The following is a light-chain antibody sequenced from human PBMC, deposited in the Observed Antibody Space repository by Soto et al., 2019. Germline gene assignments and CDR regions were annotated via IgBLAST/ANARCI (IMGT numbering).Light chain of an antibody. CDR3: QHYGSSRT. V-gene: IGKV3-20*01. CDR1: QSVVSSY. Sequence: EIVLTQSPGTLSLSLGERATLSCRASQSVVSSYLLWYQQKPGQPPRLLIYGASSRATDIPDRFSGSGSGTDFTLTISRLEPEDFAVYYCQHYGSSRTFGQGTKVDIK. CDR2: GAS. J-gene: IGKJ1*01.